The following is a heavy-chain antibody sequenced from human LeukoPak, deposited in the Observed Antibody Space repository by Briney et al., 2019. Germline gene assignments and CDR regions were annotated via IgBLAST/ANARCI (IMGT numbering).Heavy chain of an antibody. J-gene: IGHJ4*02. D-gene: IGHD6-19*01. CDR1: GFTFSSYS. V-gene: IGHV3-21*01. Sequence: GGSLRLSCAASGFTFSSYSMSWVRQPPGKGLKWVSSISSSSSYIYYADSVKGRFTISRDNAKNSLYLQMNSLRAEDTAVYYCARDLGYSSGPQYYFDYWGQGTLVTVSS. CDR3: ARDLGYSSGPQYYFDY. CDR2: ISSSSSYI.